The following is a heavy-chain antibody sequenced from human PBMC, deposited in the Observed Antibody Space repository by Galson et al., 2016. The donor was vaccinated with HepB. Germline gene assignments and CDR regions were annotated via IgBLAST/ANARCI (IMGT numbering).Heavy chain of an antibody. CDR2: IYYSGRT. Sequence: LRLSCAASGFSISIYSMSWVRQAPGKGLEWIGYIYYSGRTTYNPSLKSRVTISVDTSKNQFSLKLSSVTAADTAVYYCARDDSGGWYVFHYGMDVWGQGTTVTVSS. CDR1: GFSISIYS. CDR3: ARDDSGGWYVFHYGMDV. D-gene: IGHD6-19*01. V-gene: IGHV4-59*01. J-gene: IGHJ6*02.